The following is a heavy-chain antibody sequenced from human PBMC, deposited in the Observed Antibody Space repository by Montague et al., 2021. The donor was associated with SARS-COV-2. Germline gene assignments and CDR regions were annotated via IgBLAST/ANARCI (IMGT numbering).Heavy chain of an antibody. V-gene: IGHV3-9*01. J-gene: IGHJ6*02. CDR3: AKDMGGLGSFYYYYGMDV. D-gene: IGHD3/OR15-3a*01. CDR2: ISWNSGSI. CDR1: GFTFGDYA. Sequence: SLRLSCAASGFTFGDYAMHWVRQAPGKGPEWVSGISWNSGSIGYADSVKGRFTISRDNAKNSLYLQVNSLRAEDTALYYCAKDMGGLGSFYYYYGMDVWGQGTTVTVSS.